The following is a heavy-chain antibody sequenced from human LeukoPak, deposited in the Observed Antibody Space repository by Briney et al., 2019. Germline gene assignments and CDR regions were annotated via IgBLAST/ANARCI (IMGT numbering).Heavy chain of an antibody. CDR1: GYTFTSYH. J-gene: IGHJ5*02. V-gene: IGHV1-46*01. CDR3: ARERPTTSWFDP. Sequence: ASVKVSCKASGYTFTSYHMHWVRQAPGQGLEWMGIILSSGGTIYAQKFQGRVTMTRDTSTSTDYVELSTLRFDDTAVYYCARERPTTSWFDPWGQGTLVTVSS. D-gene: IGHD1-14*01. CDR2: ILSSGGT.